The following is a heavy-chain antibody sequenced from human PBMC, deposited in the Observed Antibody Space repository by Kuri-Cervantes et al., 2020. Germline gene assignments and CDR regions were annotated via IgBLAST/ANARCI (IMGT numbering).Heavy chain of an antibody. J-gene: IGHJ2*01. CDR1: GFTFSSYE. Sequence: GESLKISCAASGFTFSSYEMNWVRQAPGKGLEWVANIKQDGSEKYYVDSVKGRFTISRDNAKNSLYLQMNSLRAEDAAVYYCAREGGIAAAGRYWYFDLWGRGTLVTVSS. D-gene: IGHD6-13*01. CDR2: IKQDGSEK. CDR3: AREGGIAAAGRYWYFDL. V-gene: IGHV3-7*03.